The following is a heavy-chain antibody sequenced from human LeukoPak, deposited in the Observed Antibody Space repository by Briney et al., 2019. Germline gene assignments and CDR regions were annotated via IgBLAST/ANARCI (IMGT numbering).Heavy chain of an antibody. D-gene: IGHD4-11*01. CDR2: IYYGGST. V-gene: IGHV4-39*01. J-gene: IGHJ4*02. CDR3: ARRLASSSDTFDY. CDR1: GGSLSSGDYY. Sequence: PSQTLSLTCTVSGGSLSSGDYYWSWIRQPPGKGLEWIGSIYYGGSTFYNPSLKNRVTISADTSKNQFSLNLSSVTAADTAVYYCARRLASSSDTFDYWGQGTLVTVSS.